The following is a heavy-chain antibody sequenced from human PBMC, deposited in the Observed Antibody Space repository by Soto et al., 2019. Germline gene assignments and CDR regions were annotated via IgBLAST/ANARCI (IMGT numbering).Heavy chain of an antibody. CDR1: GGIFSSYA. Sequence: KVSCTASGGIFSSYAISWVRQAPGQGLEWMGGIIPIFGTANYAQKFQGRVTITADESTSTAYMELSSLRSEDTAVYYCARVGYCTNGVCYLGAFDIWGQGTMVTVSS. CDR3: ARVGYCTNGVCYLGAFDI. J-gene: IGHJ3*02. D-gene: IGHD2-8*01. V-gene: IGHV1-69*01. CDR2: IIPIFGTA.